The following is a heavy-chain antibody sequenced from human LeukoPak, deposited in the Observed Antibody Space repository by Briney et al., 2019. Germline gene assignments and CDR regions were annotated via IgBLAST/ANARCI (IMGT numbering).Heavy chain of an antibody. V-gene: IGHV4-4*02. CDR1: GGSISSSNW. Sequence: SGTLSLTCAVSGGSISSSNWWSWVRPPPGKGLEWIGEIYHSGSTNYNPSLKSRVTISVDKSKNQFSVKLSSVTAADTAVYYCARGHGSDCSSTSCYYWFDPWGQGTLVTVSS. CDR3: ARGHGSDCSSTSCYYWFDP. J-gene: IGHJ5*02. D-gene: IGHD2-2*01. CDR2: IYHSGST.